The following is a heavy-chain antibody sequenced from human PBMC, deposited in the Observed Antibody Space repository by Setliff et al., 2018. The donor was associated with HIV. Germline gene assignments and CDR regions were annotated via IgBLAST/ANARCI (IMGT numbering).Heavy chain of an antibody. CDR1: GYSMSSGYY. J-gene: IGHJ4*02. V-gene: IGHV4-38-2*01. D-gene: IGHD2-2*01. CDR3: ARHAAGPDGPFDY. CDR2: VYHTGST. Sequence: KPSETLSLTCGVSGYSMSSGYYWGWIRQPPGKGLEWIGNVYHTGSTYYNPSLKSRVTISVDTSKYQFSLKLSSVIAADAAVYYCARHAAGPDGPFDYWGQGTLVTVSS.